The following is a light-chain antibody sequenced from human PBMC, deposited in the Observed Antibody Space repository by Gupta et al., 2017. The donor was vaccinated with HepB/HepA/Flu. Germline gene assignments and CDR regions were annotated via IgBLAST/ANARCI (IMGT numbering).Light chain of an antibody. Sequence: DVVLTELPLFLPVTLGPRASITFRSSQSIVYSDGNTFLTWFHQRPGQSPRRLIYKVSNRDSGVPDRFSGGGSGTDFTLQINRVEAEDVGVYYCMQGSRWPYTFGQGTKLEIK. V-gene: IGKV2-30*01. CDR3: MQGSRWPYT. CDR1: QSIVYSDGNTF. J-gene: IGKJ2*01. CDR2: KVS.